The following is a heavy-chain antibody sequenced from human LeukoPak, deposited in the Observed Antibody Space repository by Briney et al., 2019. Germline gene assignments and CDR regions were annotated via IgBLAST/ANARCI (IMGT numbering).Heavy chain of an antibody. D-gene: IGHD4-17*01. CDR1: GDSFSSHY. J-gene: IGHJ3*02. Sequence: PSKTLSLTCAVSGDSFSSHYWTWIRQSPGTGLEWIGYISHIGRTNYSPSLKSRVTISIDTSKNQFSLKLRSVTAADTAVYYCARDLVTVTKGFDIWGQGTMVSVSS. CDR3: ARDLVTVTKGFDI. V-gene: IGHV4-59*11. CDR2: ISHIGRT.